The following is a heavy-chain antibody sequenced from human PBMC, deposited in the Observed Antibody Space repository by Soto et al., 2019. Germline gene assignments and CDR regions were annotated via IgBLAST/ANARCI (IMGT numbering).Heavy chain of an antibody. D-gene: IGHD3-22*01. CDR2: ISYRGSDQ. V-gene: IGHV3-30-3*01. CDR3: ARDPDSSGYWTYYYYGMDV. CDR1: GFLFSNYA. J-gene: IGHJ6*02. Sequence: QVQLVESGGGVVQPGMSLRLSCAGSGFLFSNYAIHWVRQAPGKGLEWVAVISYRGSDQYYADYVKGRFTSSRDNSKNALMVQMSGPTADDAAVYYCARDPDSSGYWTYYYYGMDVWGEGTTVTVSS.